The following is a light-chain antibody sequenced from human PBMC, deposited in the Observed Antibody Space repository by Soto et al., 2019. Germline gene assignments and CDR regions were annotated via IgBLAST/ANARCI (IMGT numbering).Light chain of an antibody. J-gene: IGKJ1*01. Sequence: ETVLTQSPGTLSLSPGERATVSCRASQSVGGNSLAWYQQRPGQAPRLLIYDTSKRATGIPDRFSGSGSGTDFTLTISRLEPADFAVYYCQQYQKSPRTFGQGTKVEIK. V-gene: IGKV3-20*01. CDR2: DTS. CDR3: QQYQKSPRT. CDR1: QSVGGNS.